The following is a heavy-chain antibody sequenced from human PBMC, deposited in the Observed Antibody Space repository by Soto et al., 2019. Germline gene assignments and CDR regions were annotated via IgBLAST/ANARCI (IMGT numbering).Heavy chain of an antibody. V-gene: IGHV4-59*01. CDR2: IYYSGST. D-gene: IGHD6-6*01. CDR1: GGSISSYY. Sequence: QVQLQESGPGLVKPSETLSLTCTVPGGSISSYYWSWIRQPPGKGLEWIGYIYYSGSTNYNPSLKSRVTISVDTSKNQFSLKLSSVTAADTAVYYCARQYSSSYWFDPWGQGTLVTVSS. CDR3: ARQYSSSYWFDP. J-gene: IGHJ5*02.